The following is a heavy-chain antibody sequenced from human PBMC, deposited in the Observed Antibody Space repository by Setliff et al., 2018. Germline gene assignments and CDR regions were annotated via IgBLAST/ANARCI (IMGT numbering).Heavy chain of an antibody. CDR1: GASISSGNYY. Sequence: PSETLSLTCTVSGASISSGNYYWSWIRQPPGKGLERIAYISYSGNTYYNPALKSRVTMSVDTSKNQFSLKLSSVTAADTAVYFCAGTPARGTTWLSPFDYWGQGIQVTVSS. CDR3: AGTPARGTTWLSPFDY. J-gene: IGHJ4*02. D-gene: IGHD3-9*01. CDR2: ISYSGNT. V-gene: IGHV4-30-4*01.